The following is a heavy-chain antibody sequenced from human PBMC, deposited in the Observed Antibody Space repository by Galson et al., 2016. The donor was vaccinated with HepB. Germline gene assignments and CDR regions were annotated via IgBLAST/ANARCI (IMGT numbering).Heavy chain of an antibody. D-gene: IGHD3-16*01. CDR1: GFTFSDYY. V-gene: IGHV3-11*06. CDR2: ISRSSSYI. J-gene: IGHJ4*02. Sequence: SLRLPCAASGFTFSDYYISWIRQAPGKGLEWISYISRSSSYIIYADSVKGRFTISRDDAKNSLYLQMNSLRAEDTAVYYCAREGRGAYSNTIDSWGQGTLVTVSP. CDR3: AREGRGAYSNTIDS.